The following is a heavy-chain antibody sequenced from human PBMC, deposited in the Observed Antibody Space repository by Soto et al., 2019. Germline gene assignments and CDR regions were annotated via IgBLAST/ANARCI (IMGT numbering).Heavy chain of an antibody. V-gene: IGHV1-18*01. CDR2: ISTYNGDT. CDR3: GRAGAAPYCCCGMDV. Sequence: QVQLVQSGAEVRKPGASVKVPCKASGYTFSTSGMSWLRQAPGQGLEWMGWISTYNGDTNDAPKFQDRVTMTSDTARGTVDVELRSLRSNDTAVYYGGRAGAAPYCCCGMDVWGQGTGVTVS. D-gene: IGHD2-21*01. CDR1: GYTFSTSG. J-gene: IGHJ6*02.